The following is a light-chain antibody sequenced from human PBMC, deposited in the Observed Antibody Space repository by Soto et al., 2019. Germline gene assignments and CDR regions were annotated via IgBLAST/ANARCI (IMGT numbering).Light chain of an antibody. J-gene: IGKJ1*01. CDR2: KSS. CDR3: QQYNSYPWT. Sequence: DSQMTQSPSTLSASVGDRVTITCRASQSISNWLAWYQQKPGKAPKLLIYKSSSLESGVPSRFSGSGSGKEFTLTISSLPPDDSATYYCQQYNSYPWTFGQGTKVEIK. CDR1: QSISNW. V-gene: IGKV1-5*03.